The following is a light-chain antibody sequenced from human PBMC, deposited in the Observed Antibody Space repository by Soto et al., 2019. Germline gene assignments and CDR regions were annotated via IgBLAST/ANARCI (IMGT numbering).Light chain of an antibody. CDR3: QQYDDSARYK. CDR2: WAS. J-gene: IGKJ2*01. V-gene: IGKV4-1*01. Sequence: DIVMTQSPDSLPVSLGERATINCKSSQSLLYSSNNKNYLAWYQQKPGQPPKLLIFWASTRESGVPDRFSGSGSGTDFTLTISRLQAEDVAVYYCQQYDDSARYKFGQGTNLDIK. CDR1: QSLLYSSNNKNY.